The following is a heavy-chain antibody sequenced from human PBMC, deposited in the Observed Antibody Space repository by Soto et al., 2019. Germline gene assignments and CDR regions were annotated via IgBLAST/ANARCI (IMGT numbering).Heavy chain of an antibody. CDR1: GGSISSYY. D-gene: IGHD3-22*01. Sequence: PSETLSLTCTVSGGSISSYYWSWVRQPPGKGLEWIGYIYYTGGTNYNPALKSRVTISVDNSKNTLYLQMNSLRAEDTAVYYCARGLRNYYESWGQGTMVTVSS. J-gene: IGHJ3*01. CDR2: IYYTGGT. CDR3: ARGLRNYYES. V-gene: IGHV4-59*01.